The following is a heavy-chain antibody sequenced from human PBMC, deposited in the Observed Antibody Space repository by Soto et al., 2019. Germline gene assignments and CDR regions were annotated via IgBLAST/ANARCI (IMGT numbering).Heavy chain of an antibody. J-gene: IGHJ4*02. CDR2: IHQSGGT. V-gene: IGHV4-4*02. Sequence: QVQLQESGPGLVKPSGTLSITCAVSGGSISSSNWWTWVRQPPGKGLEWIGEIHQSGGTNYNPSLKSRVTMSVDKSKNHFSLKLDSVTAADTAMYYCARGGYYTPGFGSWGQGTLVTVSS. CDR3: ARGGYYTPGFGS. D-gene: IGHD3-3*01. CDR1: GGSISSSNW.